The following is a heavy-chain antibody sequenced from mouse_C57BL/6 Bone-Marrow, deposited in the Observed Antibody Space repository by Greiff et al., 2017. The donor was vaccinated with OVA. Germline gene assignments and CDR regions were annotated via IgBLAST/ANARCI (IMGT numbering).Heavy chain of an antibody. CDR1: GYTFTSYW. J-gene: IGHJ2*01. CDR2: IHPTSGST. CDR3: ARSPYYYGSSSDY. D-gene: IGHD1-1*01. Sequence: QVQLQQPGAELVKPGASVKLSCKASGYTFTSYWMHWVKQRPGQGLEWIGMIHPTSGSTNYNEKFKSKATLTVDKSSSTAYMQLSSLTSEDSAVYYCARSPYYYGSSSDYWGQGTTLTVAS. V-gene: IGHV1-64*01.